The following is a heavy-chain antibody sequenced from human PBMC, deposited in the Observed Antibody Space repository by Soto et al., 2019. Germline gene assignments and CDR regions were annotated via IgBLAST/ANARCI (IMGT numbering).Heavy chain of an antibody. V-gene: IGHV1-18*01. J-gene: IGHJ6*02. CDR1: GYTFTSYG. CDR2: ISAYNGNT. D-gene: IGHD3-3*01. Sequence: ASVKVSCKASGYTFTSYGISWVRQAPGQGLEWMGWISAYNGNTDYAQKLQGRVTMTTDTSTSTAYMELRSLRSDDTAVYYCARGDVRITIFGVVMTYGMDVWGQGTTVTVSS. CDR3: ARGDVRITIFGVVMTYGMDV.